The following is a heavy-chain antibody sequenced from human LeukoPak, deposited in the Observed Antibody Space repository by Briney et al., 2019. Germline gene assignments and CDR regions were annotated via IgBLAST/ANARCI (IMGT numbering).Heavy chain of an antibody. Sequence: SETLSLTCTVSGGSISGGTYYWNWIRQSAGKGLEWIGRIYTSGSTYYNPSLKSRVTISVDTSKNQFSLKLSSVTAADTAVYYCARGLRGYSYGWVYWGQGTLVTVSS. CDR1: GGSISGGTYY. V-gene: IGHV4-61*02. CDR2: IYTSGST. J-gene: IGHJ4*02. CDR3: ARGLRGYSYGWVY. D-gene: IGHD5-18*01.